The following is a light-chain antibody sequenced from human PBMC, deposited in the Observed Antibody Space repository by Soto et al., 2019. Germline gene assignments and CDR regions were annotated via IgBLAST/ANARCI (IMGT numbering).Light chain of an antibody. CDR2: GAF. CDR1: QSVDIN. J-gene: IGKJ4*01. Sequence: EIVMTQSPATLSVSPGGRATLSCRASQSVDINLAWYQQRPGQSPRLLVYGAFTRATGLPARFSGRGSGTEFTLTISSLQPEDFATYYCLQVYNYPLTFGGGTKVEIK. V-gene: IGKV3-15*01. CDR3: LQVYNYPLT.